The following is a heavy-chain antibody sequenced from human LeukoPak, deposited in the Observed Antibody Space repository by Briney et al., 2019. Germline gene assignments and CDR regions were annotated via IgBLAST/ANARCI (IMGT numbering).Heavy chain of an antibody. J-gene: IGHJ4*02. V-gene: IGHV3-64*01. CDR3: ARYCNGVSCYSGYDY. Sequence: GGSLRLSCAASGFTFSTYAMHWVRQAPGKGLEYGSAISTNGGGTYYANSVKGRFTISRDNSKNTLYLQMGSLRAEDMAVYYCARYCNGVSCYSGYDYWDQGTLVTVSS. D-gene: IGHD2-15*01. CDR2: ISTNGGGT. CDR1: GFTFSTYA.